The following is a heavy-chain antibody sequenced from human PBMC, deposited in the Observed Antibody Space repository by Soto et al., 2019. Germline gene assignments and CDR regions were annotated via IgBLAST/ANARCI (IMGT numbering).Heavy chain of an antibody. CDR2: IYHSGTF. Sequence: QVRLQESGPGLVEPSGTLSLTCAVSGDSVSSSSCWSWVRQAPGKGLEWIGEIYHSGTFNYNPSLASRVSVAVDTSRNQLALNLKSVTAADTAVYYCVRSVPAATWQYSGMDVWGQGTTVTVSS. J-gene: IGHJ6*02. CDR1: GDSVSSSSC. V-gene: IGHV4-4*02. D-gene: IGHD2-2*01. CDR3: VRSVPAATWQYSGMDV.